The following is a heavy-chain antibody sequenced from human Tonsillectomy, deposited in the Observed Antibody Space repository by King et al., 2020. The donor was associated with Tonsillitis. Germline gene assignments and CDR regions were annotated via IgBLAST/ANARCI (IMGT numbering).Heavy chain of an antibody. CDR1: GFSLSTSGVG. CDR3: AHITYPNWFDP. CDR2: IFWDDDK. V-gene: IGHV2-5*02. J-gene: IGHJ5*02. D-gene: IGHD3-16*01. Sequence: QFTLKESGPTLVKPTQTLTLTCTFSGFSLSTSGVGVGWIRQPPGKALDWLALIFWDDDKRYSPSLKSRLTITKDTSKNQVVLTLTNMDPVDTATYYCAHITYPNWFDPWGQGTLVTVSS.